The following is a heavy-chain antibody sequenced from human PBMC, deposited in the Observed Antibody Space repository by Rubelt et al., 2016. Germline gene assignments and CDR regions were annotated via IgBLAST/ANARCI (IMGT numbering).Heavy chain of an antibody. Sequence: QVQLVQSGAEVKKPGASVKVSCKASGYTFTSYYMHWVRQAPGQGLEWMGIINPSGGSTSYAQKCQGRVTMTRDTSTSTVYMELSSLRSEDTAVYYCARSPRYDFEDNWFDPWGQGTLVTVPS. J-gene: IGHJ5*02. CDR3: ARSPRYDFEDNWFDP. V-gene: IGHV1-46*01. CDR2: INPSGGST. CDR1: GYTFTSYY. D-gene: IGHD3-3*01.